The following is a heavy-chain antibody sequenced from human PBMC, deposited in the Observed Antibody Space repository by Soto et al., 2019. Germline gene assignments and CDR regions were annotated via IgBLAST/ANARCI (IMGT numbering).Heavy chain of an antibody. CDR2: LVGSGADK. CDR1: GFNFPAYA. Sequence: GGSLRLSCAASGFNFPAYAMNWVRQAPGKGLQWVSGLVGSGADKNYADSVRGRFTISRDNSRNTISLQMNSLRAEDTATYYCAKARCTGNSCYVPDYWGHGSLVTVSS. V-gene: IGHV3-23*01. J-gene: IGHJ4*01. CDR3: AKARCTGNSCYVPDY. D-gene: IGHD2-8*02.